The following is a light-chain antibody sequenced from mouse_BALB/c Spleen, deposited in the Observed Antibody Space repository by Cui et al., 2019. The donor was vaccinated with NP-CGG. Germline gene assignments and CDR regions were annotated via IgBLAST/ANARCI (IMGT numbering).Light chain of an antibody. Sequence: QAVVTQESALTTSPGETVTPTCRSNTGAVTTSNYANWVQEKPDHLFTGLIGGTNNRVPGVPARFSGSLIGDKAALIITGAQTEDEAIYFCALWYSNHWVFGGGTKLTVL. CDR3: ALWYSNHWV. CDR1: TGAVTTSNY. CDR2: GTN. J-gene: IGLJ1*01. V-gene: IGLV1*01.